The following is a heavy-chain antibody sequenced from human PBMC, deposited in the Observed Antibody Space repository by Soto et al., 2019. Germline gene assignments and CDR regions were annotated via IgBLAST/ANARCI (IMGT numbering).Heavy chain of an antibody. V-gene: IGHV3-64D*06. CDR1: GFTFSSYA. D-gene: IGHD3-3*01. J-gene: IGHJ6*02. CDR3: VKDPCPYYDFWRGYGDYYGIDV. Sequence: PGGSLRLSCSASGFTFSSYAMHWVRQAPGKGLEYVSAISSNGGSTYYADSVKGRFTISRDNSKTTLYLQMSSLRAEDTAVYYCVKDPCPYYDFWRGYGDYYGIDVWGHGTTVTV. CDR2: ISSNGGST.